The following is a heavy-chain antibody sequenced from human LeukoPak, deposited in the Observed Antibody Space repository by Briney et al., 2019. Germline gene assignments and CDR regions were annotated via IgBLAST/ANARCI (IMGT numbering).Heavy chain of an antibody. CDR3: ARDNGEWLPEGYYYYYMDV. D-gene: IGHD3-3*01. V-gene: IGHV3-11*01. CDR2: ISSSGSTI. CDR1: GFTFSDYY. Sequence: NPGGSLRLSCAASGFTFSDYYMSWIRQAPGKGLEWVSYISSSGSTIYYADSVKGRFTISRDNAKNSLYLQMNSLRAEDTAVYYCARDNGEWLPEGYYYYYMDVWGTGTTVTVSS. J-gene: IGHJ6*03.